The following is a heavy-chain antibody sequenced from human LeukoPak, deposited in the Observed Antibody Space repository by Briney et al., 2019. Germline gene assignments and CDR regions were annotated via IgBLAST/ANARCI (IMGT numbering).Heavy chain of an antibody. Sequence: GGSLRLSCAASGFTFSSYWVSWVRQAPGKGLEWVANIKQDGSEKYYVDSVKGRFTISRDNAKNSLYLQMNSLRAEDTAVYYCARDGYCTNGVCPDYWGQGTLVTVSS. V-gene: IGHV3-7*01. CDR1: GFTFSSYW. CDR2: IKQDGSEK. J-gene: IGHJ4*02. D-gene: IGHD2-8*01. CDR3: ARDGYCTNGVCPDY.